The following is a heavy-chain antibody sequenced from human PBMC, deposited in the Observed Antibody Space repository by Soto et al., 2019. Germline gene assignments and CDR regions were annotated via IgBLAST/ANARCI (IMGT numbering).Heavy chain of an antibody. CDR3: ARAKNSGWTTTNYYYGMDV. D-gene: IGHD6-19*01. CDR1: GDSVSSNSAA. CDR2: TYYRSKWYN. V-gene: IGHV6-1*01. Sequence: SQTLSLTCAISGDSVSSNSAAWNWIRQAPSRGLERLGRTYYRSKWYNDYAVSVKSRITINPDTSKNQFSLQLNSVTPEDTAVYYCARAKNSGWTTTNYYYGMDVWGQGTTVTVSS. J-gene: IGHJ6*02.